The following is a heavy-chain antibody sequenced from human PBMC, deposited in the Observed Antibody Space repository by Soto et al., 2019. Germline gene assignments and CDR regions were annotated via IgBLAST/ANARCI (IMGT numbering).Heavy chain of an antibody. J-gene: IGHJ5*02. CDR2: IIPIFGTA. Sequence: QVQLVQSGAEVKKPGSSVKVSCKASGGTFSSYAISWVRQAPGQGLEWMGGIIPIFGTANYAQKLQGRVTITADESTITAPMELSSLRSEDTAVYYCARDRAYRYYDFWSGYYSFWFYPWGQGTLVTVSS. CDR1: GGTFSSYA. CDR3: ARDRAYRYYDFWSGYYSFWFYP. V-gene: IGHV1-69*01. D-gene: IGHD3-3*01.